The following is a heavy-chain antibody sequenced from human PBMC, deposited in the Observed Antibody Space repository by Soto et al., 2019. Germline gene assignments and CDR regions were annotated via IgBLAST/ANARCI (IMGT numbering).Heavy chain of an antibody. CDR1: GFNLRDYY. Sequence: PGGSLSLSCAASGFNLRDYYMTWIRPAPGKGLELLSYINPGGDVIKYVDSVKGRFTISRDNAKNSLYLHMNSLRGEDTAVYYCTRDPRITDFWGQGTLVTVSS. CDR2: INPGGDVI. CDR3: TRDPRITDF. J-gene: IGHJ4*02. V-gene: IGHV3-11*01. D-gene: IGHD3-16*01.